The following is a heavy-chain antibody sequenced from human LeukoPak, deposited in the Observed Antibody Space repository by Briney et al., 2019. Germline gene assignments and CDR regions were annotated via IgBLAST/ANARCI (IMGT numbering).Heavy chain of an antibody. CDR1: GFTFSNYA. D-gene: IGHD4-17*01. V-gene: IGHV3-30*04. J-gene: IGHJ5*02. CDR2: ISYDGSNK. Sequence: GGSLRLSCAASGFTFSNYAMTWVRQAPGKGLEWVAVISYDGSNKYYADSVKGRFTISRDNSKSTLYLQMNSLRSEDTAVYYCARDATGDGDLESWGQGTLVTVSP. CDR3: ARDATGDGDLES.